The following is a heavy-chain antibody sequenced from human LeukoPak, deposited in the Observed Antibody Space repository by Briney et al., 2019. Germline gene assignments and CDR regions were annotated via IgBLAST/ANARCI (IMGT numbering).Heavy chain of an antibody. CDR1: GGSISSYY. CDR3: ARGLFDGLGIVYMDV. Sequence: KPSETLSLTCTVSGGSISSYYWSWIRQPAGKGLEWIGRIYTSGSTNYNPSLKSRVTMSVDTSKNQFSLKLSSVTAADTAVYYCARGLFDGLGIVYMDVWGKGTTVTVSS. V-gene: IGHV4-4*07. J-gene: IGHJ6*03. CDR2: IYTSGST. D-gene: IGHD2-15*01.